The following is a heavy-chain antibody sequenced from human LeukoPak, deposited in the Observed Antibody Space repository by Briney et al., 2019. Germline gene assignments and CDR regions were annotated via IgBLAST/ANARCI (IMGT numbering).Heavy chain of an antibody. V-gene: IGHV3-9*01. CDR2: ISWNSGST. CDR1: GFTFDDYA. J-gene: IGHJ4*02. Sequence: GGSLRLSCAASGFTFDDYAMHWVRQAPGKGLEWVSGISWNSGSTGYADSVKGRFTISRDNAKNSLYLQMNSLRAEDTALYYCAKDIKGWYIFDYWGQGTLVTVSS. CDR3: AKDIKGWYIFDY. D-gene: IGHD2-15*01.